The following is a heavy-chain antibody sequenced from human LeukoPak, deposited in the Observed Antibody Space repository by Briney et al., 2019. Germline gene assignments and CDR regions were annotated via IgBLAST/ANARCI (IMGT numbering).Heavy chain of an antibody. Sequence: ASETLSLTCTVSGGSISSSSYYWGWIRQPPGKGLEWIGSIYYSGSTYYNPSLKSRVTISVDTSKNQFSLKLSSVTAADTAVYYCASGDIDSSAWFDPWGQGTLVTVSS. CDR2: IYYSGST. CDR3: ASGDIDSSAWFDP. J-gene: IGHJ5*02. D-gene: IGHD6-25*01. V-gene: IGHV4-39*07. CDR1: GGSISSSSYY.